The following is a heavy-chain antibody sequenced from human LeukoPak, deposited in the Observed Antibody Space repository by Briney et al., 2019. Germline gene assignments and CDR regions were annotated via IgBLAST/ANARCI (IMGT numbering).Heavy chain of an antibody. D-gene: IGHD2-15*01. J-gene: IGHJ4*02. Sequence: SQTLSLTCTVSGGSISSGSYYWSWIRQPAGKGLEWIGRIYTSGSTNYNPSLKSRVTISVDTSKNQFSLKLSSVTAADTAVYYCARDCSGGSCSPHPFDYWGQGTLVTVSS. V-gene: IGHV4-61*02. CDR2: IYTSGST. CDR3: ARDCSGGSCSPHPFDY. CDR1: GGSISSGSYY.